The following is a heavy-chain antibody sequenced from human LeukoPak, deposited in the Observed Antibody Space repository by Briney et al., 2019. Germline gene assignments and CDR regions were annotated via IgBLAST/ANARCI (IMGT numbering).Heavy chain of an antibody. Sequence: SETLSLTCTVSGGSISSYYWSWIRQPPGKGLEWIGYIYYSGSTNYNPSLKSRVTISVDTSKNQFSLKLSSVTAADTAVYYCARHEGGSYLSYYGMDVWGQGTTVTVSS. CDR3: ARHEGGSYLSYYGMDV. D-gene: IGHD1-26*01. V-gene: IGHV4-59*08. J-gene: IGHJ6*02. CDR1: GGSISSYY. CDR2: IYYSGST.